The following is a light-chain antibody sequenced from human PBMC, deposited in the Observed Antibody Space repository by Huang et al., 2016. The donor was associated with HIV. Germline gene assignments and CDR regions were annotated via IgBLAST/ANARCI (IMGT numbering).Light chain of an antibody. Sequence: AIQLTQSPPSLSASAGDRVTITCRARQDINSALAWYQQKPGKAPKLLIYDASNLKSGVPSRVSGSGSGTDFTLSISSLQPEDFATYYCQQFNGFSLTFGGGTRVEIK. CDR3: QQFNGFSLT. J-gene: IGKJ4*01. CDR2: DAS. CDR1: QDINSA. V-gene: IGKV1-13*02.